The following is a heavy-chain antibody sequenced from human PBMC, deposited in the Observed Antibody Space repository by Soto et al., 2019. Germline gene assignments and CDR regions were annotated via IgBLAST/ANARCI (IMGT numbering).Heavy chain of an antibody. D-gene: IGHD5-18*01. J-gene: IGHJ6*02. V-gene: IGHV1-18*01. CDR2: ISAYNGNT. CDR3: ARDFRSADTAMAYSSYYGMDV. CDR1: GDTFTMYG. Sequence: GGVKVSCKAAGDTFTMYGISWVRHAPGQGLEWMGWISAYNGNTNYAQKLQGRVTMTTDTSTSTAHMQLRSLRPDDTPVYYRARDFRSADTAMAYSSYYGMDVWGQGTTVTVSS.